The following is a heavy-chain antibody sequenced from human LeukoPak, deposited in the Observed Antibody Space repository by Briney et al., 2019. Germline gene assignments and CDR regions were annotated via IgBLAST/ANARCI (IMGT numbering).Heavy chain of an antibody. Sequence: PGGSLRLSCAASGFTFSNYWMHWVRQAPGKGLVWVSRIKSDGTYTTYADSVKGRFTISRDNSKNTLYLQMNSLRAEDTAVYYCAKGSHYYCSAANCYSDYWGQGTLVTVSS. V-gene: IGHV3-74*01. CDR2: IKSDGTYT. J-gene: IGHJ4*02. CDR3: AKGSHYYCSAANCYSDY. CDR1: GFTFSNYW. D-gene: IGHD2-15*01.